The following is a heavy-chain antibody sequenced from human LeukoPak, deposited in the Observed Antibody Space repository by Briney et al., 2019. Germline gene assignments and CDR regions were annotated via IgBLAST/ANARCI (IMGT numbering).Heavy chain of an antibody. D-gene: IGHD3-3*01. J-gene: IGHJ4*02. CDR2: ITGDDST. CDR3: VKGHYDFRDY. V-gene: IGHV3-23*01. Sequence: PGGSLRLSCAASGFTFGTFAFSWVRQAPGKGLEWVSSITGDDSTYYADSVKGRFTISRDTSSNTLYLQMNSLRAEDTALYYCVKGHYDFRDYWGQGTLVTVSS. CDR1: GFTFGTFA.